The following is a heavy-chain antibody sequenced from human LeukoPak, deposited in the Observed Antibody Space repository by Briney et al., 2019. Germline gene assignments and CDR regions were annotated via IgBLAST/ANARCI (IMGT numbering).Heavy chain of an antibody. CDR1: GGSISSISSNNYH. D-gene: IGHD4-23*01. CDR3: AREMGVVTAHGIDV. J-gene: IGHJ6*02. CDR2: IYYSGST. Sequence: SETLSLTCIVSGGSISSISSNNYHWGWIRQPPGKGLEWIGSIYYSGSTYYNPSLKSRVTISVDMSKNQFSLKLSSVTAADTALYYCAREMGVVTAHGIDVWGQGTTVTVSS. V-gene: IGHV4-39*02.